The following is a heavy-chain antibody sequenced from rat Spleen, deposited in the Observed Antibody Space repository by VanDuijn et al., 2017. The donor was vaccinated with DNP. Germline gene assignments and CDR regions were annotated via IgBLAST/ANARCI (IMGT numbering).Heavy chain of an antibody. D-gene: IGHD1-1*01. Sequence: EIQLQESGPGLMKPSQSLSLTCSVTGYTITSAYDWSWIRKFPGNKMEWMGYISYSGSTNYNPSLKSRISITRDTSKNQFFLQLNSLTTEDTATYYCARLRLEWEVRAMDAWGQGTSVTVSS. J-gene: IGHJ4*01. V-gene: IGHV3-4*01. CDR2: ISYSGST. CDR1: GYTITSAY. CDR3: ARLRLEWEVRAMDA.